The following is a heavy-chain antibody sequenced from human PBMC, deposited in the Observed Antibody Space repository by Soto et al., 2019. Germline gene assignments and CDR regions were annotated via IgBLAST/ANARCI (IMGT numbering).Heavy chain of an antibody. CDR2: IYHSGST. J-gene: IGHJ4*02. V-gene: IGHV4-4*02. CDR1: SGSITSTNW. CDR3: ARGGIVRLSSLFDY. D-gene: IGHD2-8*01. Sequence: PSETLSLTCTVSSGSITSTNWWSWVRQPPGKGLEWIGEIYHSGSTNYNPSLKSRVTISVDKSKNHFSLNLSSVTAADTAVYYCARGGIVRLSSLFDYWGQGTLVTVSS.